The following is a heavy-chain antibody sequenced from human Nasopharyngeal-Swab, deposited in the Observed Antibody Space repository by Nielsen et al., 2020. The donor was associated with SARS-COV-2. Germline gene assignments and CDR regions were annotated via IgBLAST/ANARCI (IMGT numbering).Heavy chain of an antibody. J-gene: IGHJ6*02. V-gene: IGHV3-7*01. Sequence: VRQAPGKGPEWVANIKEDGSEKNYVDSVKGRFTISRDNAKNSLYLQMNSLRADDTAVYYCARDTYCSGGSCYGYGMAVWGQGTTVTVSS. CDR2: IKEDGSEK. CDR3: ARDTYCSGGSCYGYGMAV. D-gene: IGHD2-15*01.